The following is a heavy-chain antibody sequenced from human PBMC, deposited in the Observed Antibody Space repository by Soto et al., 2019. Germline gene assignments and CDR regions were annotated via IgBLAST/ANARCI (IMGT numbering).Heavy chain of an antibody. V-gene: IGHV3-15*07. CDR2: IKSKPNGLTT. CDR1: GFIFSNAW. Sequence: EVQLVESGGGLVKPGGSLRLSCAASGFIFSNAWMNWVRQAPGKGLEWVGRIKSKPNGLTTDYAAPVKGSLTISRDDSKDTRYLQMNSLKTEDTAVYYCTTTFLTGILQYWGQGTLVTVCS. D-gene: IGHD3-9*01. J-gene: IGHJ4*02. CDR3: TTTFLTGILQY.